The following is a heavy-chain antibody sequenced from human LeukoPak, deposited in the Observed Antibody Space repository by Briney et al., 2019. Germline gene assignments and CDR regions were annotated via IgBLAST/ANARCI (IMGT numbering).Heavy chain of an antibody. V-gene: IGHV3-7*01. Sequence: GGSLRLSCAASGFTFSSYAMSWVRQAPGKGLEWVANIKQDGSEKYYVDSVKGRFTVSRDNAKTSLYLQMNSLRAEDTAVYYCAREEILYYYGSGSPGLYYYYYYMDVWGKGTTVTVSS. CDR1: GFTFSSYA. J-gene: IGHJ6*03. CDR3: AREEILYYYGSGSPGLYYYYYYMDV. D-gene: IGHD3-10*01. CDR2: IKQDGSEK.